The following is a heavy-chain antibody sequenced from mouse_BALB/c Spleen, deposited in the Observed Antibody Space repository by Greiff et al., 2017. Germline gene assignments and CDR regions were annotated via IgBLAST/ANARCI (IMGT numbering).Heavy chain of an antibody. CDR3: ARDRGLGYAMDY. Sequence: EVQLQESGPGLVKPSQSLSLTCSVTGYSITSGYYWNWIRQFPGNKPEWMGYISYDGSNNYNPSLKNRISITRDTSKNQFFLKLNSVTTEDTATYYCARDRGLGYAMDYWGQGTSVTVSS. J-gene: IGHJ4*01. CDR1: GYSITSGYY. V-gene: IGHV3-6*02. CDR2: ISYDGSN. D-gene: IGHD4-1*01.